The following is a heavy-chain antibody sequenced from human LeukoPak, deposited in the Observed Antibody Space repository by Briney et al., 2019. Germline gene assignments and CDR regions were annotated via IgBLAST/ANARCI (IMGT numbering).Heavy chain of an antibody. CDR3: ARGGHYYYGSDSFDY. CDR1: GYSFTSYW. V-gene: IGHV5-51*01. CDR2: IYPGDSDT. J-gene: IGHJ4*02. Sequence: KCGESLKISCKGSGYSFTSYWIGWGRQMPGKGLEWMGIIYPGDSDTKYSPSFQGQVTISADKSISTAYLQWSSLKASDTAMYYCARGGHYYYGSDSFDYWGQGTLVTVSS. D-gene: IGHD3-10*01.